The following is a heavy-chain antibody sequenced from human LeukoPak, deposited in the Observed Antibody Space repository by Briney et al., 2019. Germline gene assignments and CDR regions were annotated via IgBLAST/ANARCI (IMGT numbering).Heavy chain of an antibody. CDR3: ARDMPHNCFDP. CDR2: IYPAGGWT. Sequence: ASVKVSCKASGASCTNYYIHWVRQAPGQGFEWVGLIYPAGGWTNYAQKFQGRVTMTTDTSTSTVYMELSSLRSEDTAVYYCARDMPHNCFDPWGQGTLVTVSP. V-gene: IGHV1-46*01. CDR1: GASCTNYY. D-gene: IGHD2-2*01. J-gene: IGHJ5*02.